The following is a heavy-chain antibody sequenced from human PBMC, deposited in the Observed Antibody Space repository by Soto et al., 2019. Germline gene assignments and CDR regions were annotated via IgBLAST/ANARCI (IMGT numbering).Heavy chain of an antibody. CDR3: AATLDWGSYDFGGYPS. CDR1: VFTFSRSA. Sequence: SVKVSCKGSVFTFSRSAVQWVRQVRGQGLARIGWMVAASGKTDYSQIFQERVTITRDMSTSTAYMELSSMSSEDTAVYYCAATLDWGSYDFGGYPSWGQGTLVTVSS. CDR2: MVAASGKT. D-gene: IGHD3-22*01. V-gene: IGHV1-58*01. J-gene: IGHJ4*02.